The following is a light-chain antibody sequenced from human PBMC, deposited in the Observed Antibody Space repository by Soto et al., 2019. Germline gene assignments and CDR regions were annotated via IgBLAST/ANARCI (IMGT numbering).Light chain of an antibody. CDR3: QQYGSS. CDR2: GAS. V-gene: IGKV3-20*01. CDR1: QSVSSSY. Sequence: EIVLTPSPGTLSLSPGERATLSCRASQSVSSSYLAWYQQKPGQAPSLLIYGASRRATGIPDRFSGSGSGTDFTLTISRLEPEDFAVYYCQQYGSSFGQGTRLEIK. J-gene: IGKJ5*01.